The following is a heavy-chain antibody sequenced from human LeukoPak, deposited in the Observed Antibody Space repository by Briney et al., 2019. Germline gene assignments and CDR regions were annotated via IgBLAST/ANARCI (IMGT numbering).Heavy chain of an antibody. J-gene: IGHJ5*02. Sequence: GGSLRLSCTASGFTFSSYAMSWARQAPGKGLEWVSVISGSGGTTYSADSVKGRFTISRDNSKNMMYLQMNSLRAEDTAVYYCAKGYCSSASCYSRFDPWGQGTLVTVSS. D-gene: IGHD2-2*02. CDR1: GFTFSSYA. V-gene: IGHV3-23*01. CDR3: AKGYCSSASCYSRFDP. CDR2: ISGSGGTT.